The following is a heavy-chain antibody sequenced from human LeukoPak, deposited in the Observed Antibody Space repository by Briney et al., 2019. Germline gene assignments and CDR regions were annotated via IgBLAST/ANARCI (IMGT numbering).Heavy chain of an antibody. CDR1: GGTFSSYA. J-gene: IGHJ2*01. Sequence: GASVKVSCKASGGTFSSYAISWVRQAPGQGLEWTGRIIPIFGTANYAQKFQGRVTITTDESTSTAYMELSSLRSEDTAVYYCARGSWPGLADPLLKMGSWYFDLWGRGTLVTVSS. CDR2: IIPIFGTA. D-gene: IGHD3-3*02. V-gene: IGHV1-69*05. CDR3: ARGSWPGLADPLLKMGSWYFDL.